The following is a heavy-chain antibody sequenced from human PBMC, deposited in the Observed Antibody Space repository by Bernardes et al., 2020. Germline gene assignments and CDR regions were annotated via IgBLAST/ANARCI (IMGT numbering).Heavy chain of an antibody. J-gene: IGHJ4*02. V-gene: IGHV4-59*01. Sequence: SETLSLTCTVSGGAISSYYWSWIRQPPGKGLEWIGYIYYSGSTNYNPSLKSRGTISVDTSKNQFSLKLSSVTAADTAVYYCARIPMTKYSSSLAFDYWGQGTLVTVSS. CDR3: ARIPMTKYSSSLAFDY. D-gene: IGHD6-13*01. CDR1: GGAISSYY. CDR2: IYYSGST.